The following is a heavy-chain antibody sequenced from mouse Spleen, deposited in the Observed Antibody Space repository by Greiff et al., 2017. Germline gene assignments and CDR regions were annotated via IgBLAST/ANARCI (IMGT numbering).Heavy chain of an antibody. J-gene: IGHJ3*01. CDR1: GFSLTSYG. Sequence: VQLQQSGPGLVQPSQSLSITCTVSGFSLTSYGVHWVRQSPGKGLEWLGVIWSGGSTDYNAAFISRLSISKDNSKSQVFFKMNSLQADDTAIYYCARSPYDLAWFAYWGQGTLVTVSA. V-gene: IGHV2-2*01. CDR2: IWSGGST. CDR3: ARSPYDLAWFAY. D-gene: IGHD2-3*01.